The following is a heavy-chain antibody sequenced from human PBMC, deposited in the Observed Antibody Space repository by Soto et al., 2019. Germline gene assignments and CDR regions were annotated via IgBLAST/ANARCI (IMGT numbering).Heavy chain of an antibody. CDR3: AREGYSRSFDP. J-gene: IGHJ5*02. Sequence: SETLSLTCTVSGGSISSGDYYWSWIRQPPGKGLEWIGYIYYSGSTYYNPSLKSRITISGDTSKNQFSLKLSSVTAADTAVYYCAREGYSRSFDPWGQGTLVTVSS. V-gene: IGHV4-30-4*01. CDR2: IYYSGST. D-gene: IGHD6-13*01. CDR1: GGSISSGDYY.